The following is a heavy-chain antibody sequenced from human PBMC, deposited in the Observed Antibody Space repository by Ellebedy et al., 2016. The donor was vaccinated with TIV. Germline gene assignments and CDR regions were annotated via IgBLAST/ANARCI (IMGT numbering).Heavy chain of an antibody. CDR1: GFSFSSYW. V-gene: IGHV3-7*01. Sequence: GGSLRLFCAASGFSFSSYWMTWVRQAPGKGLEWVANIKQDGSEKYYVDSVKGRFSISRDNTKNSLYLQMNSLTDEDTAVYYCARDQWLGRAYYFDSWGQGTLVTVSS. CDR2: IKQDGSEK. J-gene: IGHJ4*02. D-gene: IGHD6-19*01. CDR3: ARDQWLGRAYYFDS.